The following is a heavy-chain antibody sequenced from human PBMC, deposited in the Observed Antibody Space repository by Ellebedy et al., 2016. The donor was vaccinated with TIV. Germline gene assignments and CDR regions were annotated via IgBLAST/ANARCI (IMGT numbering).Heavy chain of an antibody. D-gene: IGHD1-1*01. CDR2: IYYSGNT. V-gene: IGHV4-39*01. CDR3: VRHADRIGTTAFDI. Sequence: SETLSLTCIASGGSISSSDHYWGWIRQPPGMGLEWIATIYYSGNTYYNPSLQSRVTISVDTSKNQFSLKLNSVTAADTAVYYCVRHADRIGTTAFDIWGQGTMVTVSS. J-gene: IGHJ3*02. CDR1: GGSISSSDHY.